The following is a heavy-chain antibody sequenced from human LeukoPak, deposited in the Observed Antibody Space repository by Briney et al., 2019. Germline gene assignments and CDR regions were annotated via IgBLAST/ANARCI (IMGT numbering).Heavy chain of an antibody. D-gene: IGHD1-1*01. Sequence: GGSLRLSCAASGFAFGNNAMTWVRQAPWKGLEWVSAISGNGVHLYYADSVKGRFTISRDNSKNTVYLQMNSLTPEDTAMYYCARDRLDLLYWGQGTLVTVSS. CDR3: ARDRLDLLY. V-gene: IGHV3-23*01. J-gene: IGHJ4*02. CDR1: GFAFGNNA. CDR2: ISGNGVHL.